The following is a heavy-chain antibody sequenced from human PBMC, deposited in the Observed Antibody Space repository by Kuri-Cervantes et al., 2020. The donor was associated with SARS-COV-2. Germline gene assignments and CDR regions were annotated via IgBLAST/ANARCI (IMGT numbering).Heavy chain of an antibody. Sequence: GESLKISCAASGFTFSSAWMSWVRQAPGKGLEWVGRIKSKTDGGTTDYAAPVKGRFTISRDDSKNTLYLQMNSLKTEDTAVYYCTSSPTIFGVVIISGNSWGQGTLVTVSS. CDR3: TSSPTIFGVVIISGNS. CDR1: GFTFSSAW. J-gene: IGHJ4*02. D-gene: IGHD3-3*01. CDR2: IKSKTDGGTT. V-gene: IGHV3-15*01.